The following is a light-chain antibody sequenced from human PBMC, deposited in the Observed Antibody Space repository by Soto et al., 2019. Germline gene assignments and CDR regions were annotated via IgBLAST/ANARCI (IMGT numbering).Light chain of an antibody. V-gene: IGKV1-9*01. CDR2: ASS. J-gene: IGKJ1*01. CDR3: QQVDSYPRT. Sequence: IQLTQSPSSLSASIGDRVTVTCRASQGIGTYLVWYQQKSGKAPTVLIYASSTLQTGVPSRFSGSGSGTDFSLTISSLHPEDVATYYCQQVDSYPRTFGQGTKVEI. CDR1: QGIGTY.